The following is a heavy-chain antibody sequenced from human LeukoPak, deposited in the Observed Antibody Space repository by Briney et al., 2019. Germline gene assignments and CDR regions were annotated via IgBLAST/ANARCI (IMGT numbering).Heavy chain of an antibody. CDR2: ISSSGSTI. V-gene: IGHV3-11*01. CDR3: ASTHDYGDYVFPFDY. J-gene: IGHJ4*02. D-gene: IGHD4-17*01. Sequence: GGSLRLSCAASGFIFSNYALSWIRQAPGKGLEWVSYISSSGSTIYYADSVKGRFTISRDNAKNSLYLQMNSLRAEDTAVYYCASTHDYGDYVFPFDYWGQGTLVTVSS. CDR1: GFIFSNYA.